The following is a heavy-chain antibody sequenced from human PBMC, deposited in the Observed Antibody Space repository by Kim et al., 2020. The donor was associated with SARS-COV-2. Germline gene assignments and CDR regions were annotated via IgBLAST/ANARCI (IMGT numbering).Heavy chain of an antibody. J-gene: IGHJ6*02. CDR1: GFTFDDYA. D-gene: IGHD6-13*01. CDR3: AKDRIAAAGRGGMDV. V-gene: IGHV3-9*01. Sequence: GGSLRLSCAASGFTFDDYAMHWVRQAPGKGLEWVSGISWNSGSIGYADSVKGRFTISRDNAKNSLYLQMNSLRAEDTALYYCAKDRIAAAGRGGMDVWG. CDR2: ISWNSGSI.